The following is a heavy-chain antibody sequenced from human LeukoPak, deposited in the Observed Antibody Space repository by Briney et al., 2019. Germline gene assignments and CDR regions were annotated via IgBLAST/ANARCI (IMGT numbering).Heavy chain of an antibody. CDR1: GFTFSSYG. D-gene: IGHD1-20*01. J-gene: IGHJ4*02. CDR3: ARDVGITGTTGYFDY. Sequence: GGSLRLSCAASGFTFSSYGMNWVRQAPGKGLEWVSSISSSSSYIYYADSVKGRFTISRDNAKNSLYLQMNSLRAEDTAVYYCARDVGITGTTGYFDYWGQGTLVTVSS. CDR2: ISSSSSYI. V-gene: IGHV3-21*01.